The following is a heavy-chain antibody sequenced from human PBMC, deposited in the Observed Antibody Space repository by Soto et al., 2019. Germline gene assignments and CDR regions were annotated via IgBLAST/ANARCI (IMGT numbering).Heavy chain of an antibody. Sequence: LRLSCAASGFAFSAYAMTWVRQAPGKGLEWVSDISDSDGGTHYADSVKGRFTISRDNAKNTLYLQMDRLRVEDAAVYYCAKGRTSFDFWGQGTLVTVSS. J-gene: IGHJ4*02. V-gene: IGHV3-23*01. CDR1: GFAFSAYA. CDR3: AKGRTSFDF. CDR2: ISDSDGGT.